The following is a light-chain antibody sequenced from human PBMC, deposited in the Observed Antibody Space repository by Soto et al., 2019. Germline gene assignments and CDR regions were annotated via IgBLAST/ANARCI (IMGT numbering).Light chain of an antibody. V-gene: IGLV2-18*01. CDR1: SSDVGSYNR. CDR2: EVS. Sequence: QSVLTQPPSVSGSPGQSVTISCTGTSSDVGSYNRVSWYQQPPGTAPKLMIYEVSNRPSGVPDRFSGSKSGNTASLTISGLQAEYEADYYCSLYTSSSTGVVFGGGTKLTVL. CDR3: SLYTSSSTGVV. J-gene: IGLJ2*01.